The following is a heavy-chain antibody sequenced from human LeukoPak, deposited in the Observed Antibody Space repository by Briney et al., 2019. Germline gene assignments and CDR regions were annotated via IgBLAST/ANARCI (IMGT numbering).Heavy chain of an antibody. D-gene: IGHD4-23*01. Sequence: GGSLRLSCAASGFTFSSYAMSWVRQAPGKGLEWVSLISGNGVGTYYADSVKGRFTISRDNSKSTVYLQMNSLRAEDTAVYYCAKRNGGNSGAFDYWGLGTLVTVSS. CDR3: AKRNGGNSGAFDY. V-gene: IGHV3-23*01. CDR1: GFTFSSYA. J-gene: IGHJ4*02. CDR2: ISGNGVGT.